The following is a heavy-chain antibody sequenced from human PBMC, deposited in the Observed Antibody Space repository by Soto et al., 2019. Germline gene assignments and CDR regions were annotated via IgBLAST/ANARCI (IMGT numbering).Heavy chain of an antibody. Sequence: QVQLQESGPGLVKPSQTLSLTCTVSGGSISSNGHYWSWIRQHPGKGLEWIGDIYYSGNTYYNPSLRSRVTISLDTSKKQFSLKLSSVTAADTAVYYCASDHRCSDQYYGMDVWGQGTTVTVSS. D-gene: IGHD2-8*01. CDR1: GGSISSNGHY. CDR3: ASDHRCSDQYYGMDV. CDR2: IYYSGNT. V-gene: IGHV4-31*03. J-gene: IGHJ6*02.